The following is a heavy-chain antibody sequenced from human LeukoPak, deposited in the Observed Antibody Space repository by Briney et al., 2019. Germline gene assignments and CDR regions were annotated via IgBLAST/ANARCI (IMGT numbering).Heavy chain of an antibody. V-gene: IGHV4-38-2*01. J-gene: IGHJ4*02. Sequence: SETLSLTCAVSGYSISSGYYWGWIRPPPGKGLEWIGSIYHSGSTYYNPSLKSRVTISVDTSKNQFSLKLSSVTAADTAVYYCARFDWNDAAFDYWGQGTLVTVSS. CDR3: ARFDWNDAAFDY. CDR1: GYSISSGYY. D-gene: IGHD1-1*01. CDR2: IYHSGST.